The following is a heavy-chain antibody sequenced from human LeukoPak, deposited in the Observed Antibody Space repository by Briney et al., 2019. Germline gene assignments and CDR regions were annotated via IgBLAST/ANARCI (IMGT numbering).Heavy chain of an antibody. D-gene: IGHD3-10*01. V-gene: IGHV3-23*01. CDR3: AKGAHYYGSGSPSDY. J-gene: IGHJ4*02. CDR2: ISGSGGRT. Sequence: GGSLRLSCAASGFTFSSYAMSGVRQAPGEGLEGVSAISGSGGRTYYADSVKGRFTISRDNSKNTLYLQMNSLRAEDTAVYYCAKGAHYYGSGSPSDYWGQGTLVTVSP. CDR1: GFTFSSYA.